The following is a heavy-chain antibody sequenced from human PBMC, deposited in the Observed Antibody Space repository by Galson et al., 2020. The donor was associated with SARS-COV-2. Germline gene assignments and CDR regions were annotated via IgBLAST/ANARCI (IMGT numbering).Heavy chain of an antibody. J-gene: IGHJ4*02. Sequence: SETLSLTCTVSGDSISRGDYWRWIRPHPGKGLAWIGNIHYSGDSYYNPSLKSRVTISLDTSKSQFSLKVTSVTAADTAMYYCARDKSAHGPFDSWGQGTLVTVSS. CDR1: GDSISRGDY. CDR3: ARDKSAHGPFDS. D-gene: IGHD4-17*01. V-gene: IGHV4-31*03. CDR2: IHYSGDS.